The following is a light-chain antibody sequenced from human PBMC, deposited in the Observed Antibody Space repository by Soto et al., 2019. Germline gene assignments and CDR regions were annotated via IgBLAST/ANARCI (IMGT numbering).Light chain of an antibody. CDR1: SXDVGGHNS. Sequence: QSVLTQPASVSGSPGQSITISCTGTSXDVGGHNSVSWYRQDPGKAPKLMIYDVSNRPSGVSDRFSGSKSGNTASLTISGLQIEDEADYYCSSFTSSVTYVFGTGTKVTV. V-gene: IGLV2-14*01. CDR3: SSFTSSVTYV. J-gene: IGLJ1*01. CDR2: DVS.